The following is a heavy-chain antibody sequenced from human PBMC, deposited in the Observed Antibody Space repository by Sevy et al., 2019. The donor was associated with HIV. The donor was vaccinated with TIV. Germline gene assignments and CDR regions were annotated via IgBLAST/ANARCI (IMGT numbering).Heavy chain of an antibody. CDR1: GFTFSGNW. Sequence: GGSLRLSCAASGFTFSGNWMSWVRQAPGKGLEWVADIKEDGSEKYYVDSVKGRFTISRDNAKKSLYLQMNNLRAEDTAVYYCARDAEYCSSTSCYRGDYFDYWGQGTLVTVSS. J-gene: IGHJ4*02. V-gene: IGHV3-7*01. D-gene: IGHD2-2*02. CDR2: IKEDGSEK. CDR3: ARDAEYCSSTSCYRGDYFDY.